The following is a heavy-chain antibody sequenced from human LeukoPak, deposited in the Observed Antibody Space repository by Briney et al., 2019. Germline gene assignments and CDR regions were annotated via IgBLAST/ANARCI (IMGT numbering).Heavy chain of an antibody. D-gene: IGHD1-7*01. CDR3: ARQGELRRDFDY. J-gene: IGHJ4*02. CDR2: IYPGDSDT. Sequence: GESLKTSCKDSGYSFTNYWIGWVRQMPGKGLEWMGIIYPGDSDTRYSPSFQGQVTMSADKSISTAYMQWSSLKASDTAMYFCARQGELRRDFDYWGQGTLVTVSS. CDR1: GYSFTNYW. V-gene: IGHV5-51*01.